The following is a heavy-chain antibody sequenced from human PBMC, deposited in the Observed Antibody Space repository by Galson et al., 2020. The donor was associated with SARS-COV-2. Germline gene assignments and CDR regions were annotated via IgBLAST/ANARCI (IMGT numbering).Heavy chain of an antibody. Sequence: GESLKNSCAASGFTFSHYAFHWVRQVPGKGLEWVAVIWSNGLNKYYGDFVQGRFIISRDNSKNTVSLEMNSLTDEDTGVYFCATSIIVAGGIDYWGQGTLVTVSS. J-gene: IGHJ4*02. D-gene: IGHD6-19*01. CDR3: ATSIIVAGGIDY. CDR2: IWSNGLNK. CDR1: GFTFSHYA. V-gene: IGHV3-33*03.